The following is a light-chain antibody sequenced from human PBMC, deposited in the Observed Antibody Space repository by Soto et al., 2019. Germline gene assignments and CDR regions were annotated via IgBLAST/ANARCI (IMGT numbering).Light chain of an antibody. CDR1: SSDVGGYNV. CDR3: CSTAGTYTLV. V-gene: IGLV2-11*01. Sequence: QSALTQPRSVSGSPGQSVTISCTGISSDVGGYNVVSWYQQYSGKAPKLMIYDVNKWPSGVPHRFSGSMSGNTASLTISELQADDEADYYCCSTAGTYTLVFGGGTKLTVL. J-gene: IGLJ2*01. CDR2: DVN.